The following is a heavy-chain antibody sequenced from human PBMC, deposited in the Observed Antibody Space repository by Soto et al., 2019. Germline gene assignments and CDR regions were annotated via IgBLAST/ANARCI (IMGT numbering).Heavy chain of an antibody. V-gene: IGHV3-30*03. CDR1: GFSFSWYG. D-gene: IGHD3-16*01. CDR2: TSHDGSVA. Sequence: QVHLVDSGGGVVQPGRSLRLSCAASGFSFSWYGMHWVRQTPDKGLEWVAFTSHDGSVAHYADSEKGRFTVSRDNSKNTMYLQMTGLTTEDTAVYYCARGPSHGAFDYWGQGTLVTVSS. CDR3: ARGPSHGAFDY. J-gene: IGHJ4*02.